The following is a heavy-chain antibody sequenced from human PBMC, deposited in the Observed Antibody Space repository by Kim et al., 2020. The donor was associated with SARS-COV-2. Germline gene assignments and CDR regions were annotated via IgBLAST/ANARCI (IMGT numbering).Heavy chain of an antibody. CDR3: AREGLPIGLFDY. V-gene: IGHV1-3*01. J-gene: IGHJ4*02. Sequence: ASVKVSCKASGYTFTSYAMHWVRQAPGQRLEWMGWINAGNGNTKYSQKLQGRVTITRDTSASTAYMELSSLRSEDTAVYYCAREGLPIGLFDYWGQGTLVTVSS. CDR1: GYTFTSYA. CDR2: INAGNGNT. D-gene: IGHD5-12*01.